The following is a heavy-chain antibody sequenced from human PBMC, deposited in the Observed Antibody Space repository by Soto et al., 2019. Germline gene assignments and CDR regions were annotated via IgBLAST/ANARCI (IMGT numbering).Heavy chain of an antibody. D-gene: IGHD6-13*01. Sequence: ASVKVSCKASGYTFTSYYMHWVRQAPGQGLEWMGIINPSGGSTSYAQKFQGRVTMTRDTSTSTVYMELSSLRSEDTAVYYCARDQVEMMAAAGTPQNWFDPWGQGTLVTVSS. V-gene: IGHV1-46*01. CDR1: GYTFTSYY. J-gene: IGHJ5*02. CDR2: INPSGGST. CDR3: ARDQVEMMAAAGTPQNWFDP.